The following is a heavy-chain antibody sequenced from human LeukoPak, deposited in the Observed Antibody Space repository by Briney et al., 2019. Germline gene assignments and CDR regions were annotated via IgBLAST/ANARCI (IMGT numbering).Heavy chain of an antibody. J-gene: IGHJ4*02. V-gene: IGHV3-7*01. CDR1: GFTFSSYW. D-gene: IGHD6-19*01. CDR2: IKEDGSEK. CDR3: AREGTTGWYAPEY. Sequence: GGSLRLSCAVSGFTFSSYWMSWVRQAPGKGLERVANIKEDGSEKYYVDSVKGRFTISRDNAENSLYLQMNSLRVEDTAVYYCAREGTTGWYAPEYWGQGTLVTVSS.